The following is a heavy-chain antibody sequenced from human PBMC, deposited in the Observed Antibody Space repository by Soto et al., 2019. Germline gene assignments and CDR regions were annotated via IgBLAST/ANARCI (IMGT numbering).Heavy chain of an antibody. J-gene: IGHJ4*02. CDR2: IKSKTDGGTT. Sequence: GGSLRLSCAASGFTFSNAWMSWVRQAPGKGLEWVGRIKSKTDGGTTDYAAPVKGRFTISRDDSKNTLYLQMNSLKTEDTAVYYCTTDVYYDILTGYFYFDYWGQGTLVTVSS. D-gene: IGHD3-9*01. V-gene: IGHV3-15*01. CDR3: TTDVYYDILTGYFYFDY. CDR1: GFTFSNAW.